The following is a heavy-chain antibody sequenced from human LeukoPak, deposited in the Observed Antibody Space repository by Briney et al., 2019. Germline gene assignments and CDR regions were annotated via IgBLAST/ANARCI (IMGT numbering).Heavy chain of an antibody. V-gene: IGHV3-21*06. CDR2: ISSSSTNI. CDR3: VRDWAGSYNM. CDR1: GFIFSSYS. J-gene: IGHJ3*02. Sequence: GGSLRLSCAAPGFIFSSYSMNWVRQAPGKGLEWVSSISSSSTNIYYADSLKGRFTISRDNAKNSLYLQMNNLRVEDTAVYYCVRDWAGSYNMWGQGTMVTVSS. D-gene: IGHD3-10*01.